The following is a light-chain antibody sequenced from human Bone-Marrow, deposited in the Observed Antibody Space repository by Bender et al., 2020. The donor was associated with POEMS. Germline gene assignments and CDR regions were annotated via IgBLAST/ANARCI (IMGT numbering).Light chain of an antibody. CDR1: SSDVGGYNL. Sequence: QPALTQPASVSGSPGQSITISCTGTSSDVGGYNLVSWYQQHPGKAPKLIIFEGNERPSGVSNRFSGSKSGNTASLTISGLQAEDEADYYCCSYATTGVFGGGTKLTVL. CDR2: EGN. J-gene: IGLJ3*02. V-gene: IGLV2-23*01. CDR3: CSYATTGV.